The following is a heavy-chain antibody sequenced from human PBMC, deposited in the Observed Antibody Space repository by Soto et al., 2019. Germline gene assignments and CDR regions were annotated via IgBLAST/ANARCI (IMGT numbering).Heavy chain of an antibody. J-gene: IGHJ4*02. CDR2: ISYDGSNG. V-gene: IGHV3-30*04. CDR3: ASAHYSSGCAPYFDY. Sequence: SLRVSCGVCGFTLSSYAMHGGRQAPGKVLGWGAVISYDGSNGYYADSVTGRFTISRDNSKNPRYLHLNSLRVEDTAVYYFASAHYSSGCAPYFDYWGEGTQVT. D-gene: IGHD6-19*01. CDR1: GFTLSSYA.